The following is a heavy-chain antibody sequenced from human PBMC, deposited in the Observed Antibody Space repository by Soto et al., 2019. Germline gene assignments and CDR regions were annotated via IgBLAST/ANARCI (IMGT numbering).Heavy chain of an antibody. CDR3: ARDPSGCPIRYSYYCMDV. V-gene: IGHV3-53*01. CDR2: IYSGGST. D-gene: IGHD1-26*01. J-gene: IGHJ6*02. CDR1: GFTVSSNY. Sequence: PGGYLRLSYAASGFTVSSNYMSWVRQAPGKGLEWVSVIYSGGSTYYADSVKGRFTISRDNSKNTLYLQMNSLRAEDTAVYYCARDPSGCPIRYSYYCMDVWGQATTVTVS.